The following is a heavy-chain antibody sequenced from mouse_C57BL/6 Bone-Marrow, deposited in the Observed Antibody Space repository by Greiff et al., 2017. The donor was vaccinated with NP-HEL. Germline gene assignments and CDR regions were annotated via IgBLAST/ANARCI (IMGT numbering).Heavy chain of an antibody. J-gene: IGHJ3*01. CDR2: IDPNGGGT. D-gene: IGHD2-5*01. V-gene: IGHV1-72*01. CDR3: ASTDYSNSWFAY. Sequence: QVQLQQPGAELVKPGASVKLSCKASGYTFTSYWLHWVKQRPGRGLAWIGRIDPNGGGTKYNEKFKSKATLTVDKPSSTAYMQLSSLTSEDSAVDYCASTDYSNSWFAYWGQGTLVTVSA. CDR1: GYTFTSYW.